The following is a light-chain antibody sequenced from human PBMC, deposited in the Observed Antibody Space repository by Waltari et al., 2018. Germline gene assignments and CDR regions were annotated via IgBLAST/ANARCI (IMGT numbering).Light chain of an antibody. V-gene: IGLV3-21*04. J-gene: IGLJ2*01. CDR1: MIGSKS. CDR2: YDS. Sequence: SYVLTQPPSFSVAPGQTPRLPCGGTMIGSKSVPWYQQKQGQARVLVMCYDSDGTSGIPERLSGSNSGDTATLTINRVEAGDEADYYCQVWDSSSEHVIFGGGTQLTVL. CDR3: QVWDSSSEHVI.